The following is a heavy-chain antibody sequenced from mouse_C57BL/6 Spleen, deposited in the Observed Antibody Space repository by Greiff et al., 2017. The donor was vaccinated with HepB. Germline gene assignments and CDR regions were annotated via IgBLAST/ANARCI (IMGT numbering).Heavy chain of an antibody. CDR1: GFTFSDYY. D-gene: IGHD2-3*01. CDR2: INYDGSST. J-gene: IGHJ1*03. CDR3: ARWLLQYFDV. V-gene: IGHV5-16*01. Sequence: EVKLMESEGGLVQPGSSMKLSCTASGFTFSDYYMAWVRQVPEKGLEWVANINYDGSSTHYLDSLKSRFIISRDNAKNILYLQMSSLKSEDTATYYCARWLLQYFDVWGIGTTVTVSS.